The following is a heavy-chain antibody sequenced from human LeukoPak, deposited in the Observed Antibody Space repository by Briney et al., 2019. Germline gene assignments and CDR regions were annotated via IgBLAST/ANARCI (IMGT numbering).Heavy chain of an antibody. D-gene: IGHD6-19*01. Sequence: SETLSLTCTVSGGSVSTIDYYWGWIRQPPGKGLEWIGRIYASGSTNYNSSLRSRLTMSVDTSKNQFSLKLTSVTAADTAVYYCARAHIAVTSYYFDYWGQGTLVTVSS. J-gene: IGHJ4*02. V-gene: IGHV4-61*08. CDR3: ARAHIAVTSYYFDY. CDR2: IYASGST. CDR1: GGSVSTIDYY.